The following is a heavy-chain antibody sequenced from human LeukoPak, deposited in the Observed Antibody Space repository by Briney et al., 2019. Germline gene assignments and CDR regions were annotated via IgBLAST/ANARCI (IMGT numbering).Heavy chain of an antibody. Sequence: TSETLSLTCTVSGASISNYYWSWIRQPPGKGLEWIGYIYYSGSTNYNPSLKGRLTISVDTSKNQFSLKLSSVTAADTAVYYCASFWSGYGAFDNWGQGTLVTVSS. CDR1: GASISNYY. CDR3: ASFWSGYGAFDN. J-gene: IGHJ4*02. V-gene: IGHV4-59*08. CDR2: IYYSGST. D-gene: IGHD3-3*01.